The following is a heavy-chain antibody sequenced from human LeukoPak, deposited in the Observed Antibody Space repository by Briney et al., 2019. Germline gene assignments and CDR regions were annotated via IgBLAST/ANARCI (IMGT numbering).Heavy chain of an antibody. CDR2: ISSSGRRI. CDR1: GFTFSDYE. D-gene: IGHD2-15*01. Sequence: GGSLRLSCAASGFTFSDYEMNWVRQAPGKGLEWVSYISSSGRRIYYADSVKGRFTISRDNAKNSLYLQMNSLRVDDTAIYYCAREPRAPTEYCSRGTCSPTYEFWGQGTLVTVSS. CDR3: AREPRAPTEYCSRGTCSPTYEF. J-gene: IGHJ4*02. V-gene: IGHV3-48*03.